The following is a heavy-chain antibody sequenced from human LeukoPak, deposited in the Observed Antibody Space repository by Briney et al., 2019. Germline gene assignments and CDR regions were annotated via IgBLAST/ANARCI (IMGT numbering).Heavy chain of an antibody. CDR1: GFTFSSYE. CDR2: ISSSGSTI. CDR3: ARGRVAVAGIFY. Sequence: GGSLRLSCPASGFTFSSYEMNWVRQAPGKGLEWVSYISSSGSTIYYADSVKGRFTISRDNAKNSLYLQMNILRAEDTAVYYCARGRVAVAGIFYWGQGTLVTVSS. J-gene: IGHJ4*02. V-gene: IGHV3-48*03. D-gene: IGHD6-19*01.